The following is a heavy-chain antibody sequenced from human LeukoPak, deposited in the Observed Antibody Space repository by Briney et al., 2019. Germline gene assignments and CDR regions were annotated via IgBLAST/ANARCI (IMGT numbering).Heavy chain of an antibody. CDR2: IIPMFNTI. CDR1: GGTFSRNA. V-gene: IGHV1-69*15. CDR3: ARDVTGTPLAFDI. D-gene: IGHD2-21*02. Sequence: ASVKVSCKASGGTFSRNAISWVRQAPGQGLEWMGRIIPMFNTINYAQKLQGRVTITSDESTSTVYMELSSLRSDDTAIYYCARDVTGTPLAFDIWGQRTMLTVSS. J-gene: IGHJ3*02.